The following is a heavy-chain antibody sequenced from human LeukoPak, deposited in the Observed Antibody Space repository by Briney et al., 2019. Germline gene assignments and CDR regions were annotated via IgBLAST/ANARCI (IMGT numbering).Heavy chain of an antibody. CDR1: GFTFSTYT. D-gene: IGHD3-3*02. V-gene: IGHV3-23*01. CDR2: ISGSGGNT. Sequence: PGGSLRLSCAPSGFTFSTYTMSCVRQAPGKGLEWVSDISGSGGNTYYADSVKGRFTISRDNSKNTLYLQMHSLRADDTAVYYCAKAAVSRTSYFDYWGQGTLVTASS. J-gene: IGHJ4*02. CDR3: AKAAVSRTSYFDY.